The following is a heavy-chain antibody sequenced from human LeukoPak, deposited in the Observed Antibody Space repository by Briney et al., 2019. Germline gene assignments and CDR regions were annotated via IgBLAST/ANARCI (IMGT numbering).Heavy chain of an antibody. CDR1: GFTFSSYS. CDR3: ARDPYNWGARGY. D-gene: IGHD7-27*01. CDR2: ISSSSSYI. V-gene: IGHV3-21*01. J-gene: IGHJ4*02. Sequence: GGSLRLSCAASGFTFSSYSMNWVRQAPGKGLEWVSSISSSSSYIYYADSVKGRFTISRDNAKNSLYLQMNSLRAEDTAVYYCARDPYNWGARGYWGQGTLVTVAS.